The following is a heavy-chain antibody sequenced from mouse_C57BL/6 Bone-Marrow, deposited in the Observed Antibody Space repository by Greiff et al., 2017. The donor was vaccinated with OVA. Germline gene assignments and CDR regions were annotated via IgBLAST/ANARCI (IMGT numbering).Heavy chain of an antibody. V-gene: IGHV1-76*01. Sequence: VQLQQSGAELVRPGASVKLSCKASGYTFTDYYINWVKQRPGQGLEWIARIYPGSGNTYYNEKFKGKATLTAEKSSSTAYMQLSSLTSEDSAVYFCARTLLRYWYFDVWGTGTTVTVSS. D-gene: IGHD1-1*01. CDR3: ARTLLRYWYFDV. J-gene: IGHJ1*03. CDR1: GYTFTDYY. CDR2: IYPGSGNT.